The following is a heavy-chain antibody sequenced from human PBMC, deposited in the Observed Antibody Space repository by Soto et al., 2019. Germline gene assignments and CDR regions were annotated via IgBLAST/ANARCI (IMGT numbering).Heavy chain of an antibody. CDR3: ARVKLYSSGRAYDY. Sequence: PSETLSLSCTVSGGSISSGGYYWSWIRQHPGKGLEWIGYIYYSGSTYYNPSLKSRVTISVDTSKNQFSLKLSSVTAADTAVYYCARVKLYSSGRAYDYWGQGTLVTVSS. CDR1: GGSISSGGYY. D-gene: IGHD6-19*01. V-gene: IGHV4-31*03. CDR2: IYYSGST. J-gene: IGHJ4*02.